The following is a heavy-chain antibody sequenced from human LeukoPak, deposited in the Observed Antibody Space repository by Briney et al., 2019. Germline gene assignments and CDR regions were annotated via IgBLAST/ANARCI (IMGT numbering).Heavy chain of an antibody. CDR1: GGSISSGSYY. CDR2: IYTSGST. J-gene: IGHJ6*02. V-gene: IGHV4-61*02. D-gene: IGHD3-16*01. Sequence: SQTLSLNCTVSGGSISSGSYYWSWSRQPAGKGLEWIGRIYTSGSTNYNPSLKSRVTISVDTSKNQFSLKLSSVTAADTAVYCCPRGDYDYVWGSFLSLDVWGQGTTVTVSS. CDR3: PRGDYDYVWGSFLSLDV.